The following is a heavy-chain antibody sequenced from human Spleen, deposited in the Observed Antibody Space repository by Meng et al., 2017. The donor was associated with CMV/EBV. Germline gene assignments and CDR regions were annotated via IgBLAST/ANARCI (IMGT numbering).Heavy chain of an antibody. CDR3: ARGAAKYYYGMDV. CDR1: GFTFSNAW. J-gene: IGHJ6*02. Sequence: ESLKISCAASGFTFSNAWMSWVRQAPGKGLEWIGEINHSGSTNYNPSLKSRVTISVDTSKNQFSLKLSSVTAADTAVYYCARGAAKYYYGMDVWGQGTTVTVSS. V-gene: IGHV4-34*01. D-gene: IGHD4/OR15-4a*01. CDR2: INHSGST.